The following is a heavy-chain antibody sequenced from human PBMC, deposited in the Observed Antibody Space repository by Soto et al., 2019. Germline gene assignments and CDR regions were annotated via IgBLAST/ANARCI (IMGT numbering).Heavy chain of an antibody. CDR1: GFTVSSNY. Sequence: EVQLVESGGGLIQPGGSLRLSCAASGFTVSSNYMSWVRQAPGKGLEWVSVIYSGGSTYYADSVKGRFTISRDNSKNPLYRQMNSLRAEDTAVDYCTYFGYPFTGFDYWGQGTLVTVSS. V-gene: IGHV3-53*01. CDR3: TYFGYPFTGFDY. D-gene: IGHD2-8*02. J-gene: IGHJ4*02. CDR2: IYSGGST.